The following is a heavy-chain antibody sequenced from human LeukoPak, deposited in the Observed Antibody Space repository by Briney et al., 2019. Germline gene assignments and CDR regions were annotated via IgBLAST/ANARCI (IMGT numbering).Heavy chain of an antibody. V-gene: IGHV4-4*07. CDR3: ARVGAYCTSTSCFDY. Sequence: SETLSLTCTVSGGSISSYYWSWIRQPAGKGLEWIGRIYTSGSTNYNPSLKSRVTMPVDTSKNQFSLKLSSVTAADTAVYYCARVGAYCTSTSCFDYWGLGTLVTVSS. CDR2: IYTSGST. D-gene: IGHD2-2*01. CDR1: GGSISSYY. J-gene: IGHJ4*02.